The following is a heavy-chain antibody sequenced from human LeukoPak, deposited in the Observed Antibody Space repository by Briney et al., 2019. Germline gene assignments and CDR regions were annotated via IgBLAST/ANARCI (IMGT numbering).Heavy chain of an antibody. D-gene: IGHD3-9*01. CDR1: GDSISSSSYY. V-gene: IGHV4-39*01. CDR2: IYYSGRT. CDR3: ARSGGLRYFDWLSVHFDY. J-gene: IGHJ4*02. Sequence: SETLSLTCTVSGDSISSSSYYWGWIRQPPGKGLEWIGSIYYSGRTYYNPSLKSRVTISVDTSKNQFSVKLSSVTAADTALYYCARSGGLRYFDWLSVHFDYWGQGTLVIVSS.